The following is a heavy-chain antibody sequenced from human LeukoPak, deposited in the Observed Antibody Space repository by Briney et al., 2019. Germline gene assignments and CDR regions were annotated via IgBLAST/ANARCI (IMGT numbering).Heavy chain of an antibody. J-gene: IGHJ4*02. CDR1: GFTFSSYA. D-gene: IGHD1-26*01. Sequence: GGSLRLSCAASGFTFSSYAMSWVRQAPGKGLEWVSAISGSGGSTYYADSVKGRFTISRDNAKNSLYLQMNSLRAEDTAIYYCVRDRGTYRPIDYWGQGTLVTVSS. CDR3: VRDRGTYRPIDY. CDR2: ISGSGGST. V-gene: IGHV3-23*01.